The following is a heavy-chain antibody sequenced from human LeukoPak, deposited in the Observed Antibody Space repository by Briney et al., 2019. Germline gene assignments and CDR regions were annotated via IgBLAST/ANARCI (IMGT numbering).Heavy chain of an antibody. Sequence: SETLSLTCTVSGGSISSYYWSWIRQPPGKGLEWIGYIYYSGSTNYNPPLKGRVTISVDTSKNQFSLKLSSVTAADTAVYYCARLPILSTAPFYYYYYGMDVWGQGTTVTVSS. CDR3: ARLPILSTAPFYYYYYGMDV. D-gene: IGHD2-21*01. J-gene: IGHJ6*02. V-gene: IGHV4-59*08. CDR2: IYYSGST. CDR1: GGSISSYY.